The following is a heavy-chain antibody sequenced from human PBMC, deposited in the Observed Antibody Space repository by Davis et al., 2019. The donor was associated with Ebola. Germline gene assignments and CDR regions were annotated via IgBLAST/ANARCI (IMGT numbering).Heavy chain of an antibody. V-gene: IGHV4-59*01. J-gene: IGHJ6*02. CDR1: GGSINSYY. CDR3: ARTGSSGYYYDYYYGMDV. CDR2: IYNNGGT. Sequence: MPSETLSLTCTVSGGSINSYYWSWIRQPPGKGLEWIGYIYNNGGTSYNPSLKSRVTISVDTSKNQFSLKLSSVTAADTAVYYCARTGSSGYYYDYYYGMDVWGQGTTVTVSS. D-gene: IGHD3-22*01.